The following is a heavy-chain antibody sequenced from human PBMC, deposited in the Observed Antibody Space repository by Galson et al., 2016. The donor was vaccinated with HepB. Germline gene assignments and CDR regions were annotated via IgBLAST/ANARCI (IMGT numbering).Heavy chain of an antibody. CDR2: TSGSGDKT. J-gene: IGHJ4*02. CDR1: GFIFSTFA. Sequence: SLRLSCAASGFIFSTFAMTWVRQAPGKGLEWVSATSGSGDKTYYADSVKGRFTISRDNSKNTLYLQMNSLRAEDTAFYYCAKDRNIVPTSNDHWGQGTLVTVSS. V-gene: IGHV3-23*01. D-gene: IGHD5-12*01. CDR3: AKDRNIVPTSNDH.